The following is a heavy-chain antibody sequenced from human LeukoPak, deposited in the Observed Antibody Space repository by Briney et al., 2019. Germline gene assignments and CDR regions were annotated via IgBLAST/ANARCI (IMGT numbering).Heavy chain of an antibody. CDR2: ISNDGSSK. D-gene: IGHD2-15*01. J-gene: IGHJ5*02. Sequence: QSGGSLRLSCAASGFTLSDYAMHWVRQAPGQGLEWVAVISNDGSSKYYADSVKGRFTISRDNSENTLYLQMSSLRAEDTAVYYFAREPLGYCTSASCPRWFDPRGQGTLVTVSS. CDR1: GFTLSDYA. CDR3: AREPLGYCTSASCPRWFDP. V-gene: IGHV3-30*04.